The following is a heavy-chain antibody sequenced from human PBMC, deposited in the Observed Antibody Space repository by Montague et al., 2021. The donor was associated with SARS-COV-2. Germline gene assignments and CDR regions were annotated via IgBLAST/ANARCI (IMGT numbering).Heavy chain of an antibody. CDR3: SRLGDGIVPSPILGLGPYYSCYYMDV. Sequence: ETLSLTCAVSGGSFSCYYWSWIRQPPGKGLEWIGEISQSGNTKYNPSLQSRVSISLDTSRNQFSLKVSSVTAADTAIYYCSRLGDGIVPSPILGLGPYYSCYYMDVWGKGTTVTVSS. CDR1: GGSFSCYY. J-gene: IGHJ6*03. CDR2: ISQSGNT. D-gene: IGHD2-2*02. V-gene: IGHV4-34*01.